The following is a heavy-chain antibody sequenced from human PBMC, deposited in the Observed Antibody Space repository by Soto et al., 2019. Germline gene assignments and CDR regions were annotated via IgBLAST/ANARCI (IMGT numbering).Heavy chain of an antibody. CDR2: ISGRVTII. D-gene: IGHD1-20*01. Sequence: EVHLLESGGALVQPGVSLRLSCAASGFTFSTFAMSWVRQAPGGGLEWVSSISGRVTIIYYAQSVNGRFIISRDNAQSALYLKMNSLRAEDTAVYFCARGPLNGTSLIGDKELDSWGQGTLVTVSS. CDR3: ARGPLNGTSLIGDKELDS. V-gene: IGHV3-23*01. CDR1: GFTFSTFA. J-gene: IGHJ4*02.